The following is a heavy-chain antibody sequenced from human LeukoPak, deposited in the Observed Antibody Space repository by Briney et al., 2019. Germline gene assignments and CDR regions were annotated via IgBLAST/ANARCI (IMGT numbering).Heavy chain of an antibody. J-gene: IGHJ3*02. D-gene: IGHD3-22*01. Sequence: ASVKVSCKSSGYTFTSYYMYWVRQAPGQGLEWMGIINPSGGSTSYAQKFQGRVTMTRDTSISTAYMELSRLRSDDTAVYYCARVLNYDSSGYYSSYGAFDIWGQGTMVTVSS. CDR3: ARVLNYDSSGYYSSYGAFDI. CDR2: INPSGGST. V-gene: IGHV1-46*01. CDR1: GYTFTSYY.